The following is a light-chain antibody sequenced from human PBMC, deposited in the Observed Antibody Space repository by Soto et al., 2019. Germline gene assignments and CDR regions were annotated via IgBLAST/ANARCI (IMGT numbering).Light chain of an antibody. J-gene: IGKJ1*01. CDR1: QTFSNSF. Sequence: EIVLTQSPGTLSLSPGERATLSCRASQTFSNSFLSWFQQIPGQAPRLLIYGASMRATGIPDRFSGSGSGTDFTLTISRLDPEDFAVYYCRQYGSSRWTFGQGTKVDI. CDR2: GAS. V-gene: IGKV3-20*01. CDR3: RQYGSSRWT.